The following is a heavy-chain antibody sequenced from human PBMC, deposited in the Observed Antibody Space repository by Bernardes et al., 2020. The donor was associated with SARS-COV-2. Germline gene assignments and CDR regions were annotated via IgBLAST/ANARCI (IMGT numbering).Heavy chain of an antibody. CDR1: GFTFSSYA. Sequence: GGSLRLSCAASGFTFSSYAMSWVRQAPGKGLEWVSAISGSGGSTYYADSVKGRFTISRDNSKNTLYLQMNSLRAEDTAVYYCAKDFFNWYGGNSYRDYWGQGTLVTVSS. V-gene: IGHV3-23*01. CDR3: AKDFFNWYGGNSYRDY. D-gene: IGHD2-21*02. CDR2: ISGSGGST. J-gene: IGHJ4*02.